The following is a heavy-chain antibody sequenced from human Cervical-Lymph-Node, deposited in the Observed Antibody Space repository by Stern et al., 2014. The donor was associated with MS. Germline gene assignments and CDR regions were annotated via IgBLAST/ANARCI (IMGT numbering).Heavy chain of an antibody. V-gene: IGHV1-69*12. Sequence: QDQLVQSGAEVKKPGSSVKVSCKASGGTFSNYATSWVRQPPGQGLEWMGGIVPLFGKPNYAQKFQGRVTITADESTSTAYMDLSSLRSEDTAVYYCASPLTATSVPFGYYGMDVWGQGTTVTVS. J-gene: IGHJ6*02. CDR3: ASPLTATSVPFGYYGMDV. D-gene: IGHD4-17*01. CDR1: GGTFSNYA. CDR2: IVPLFGKP.